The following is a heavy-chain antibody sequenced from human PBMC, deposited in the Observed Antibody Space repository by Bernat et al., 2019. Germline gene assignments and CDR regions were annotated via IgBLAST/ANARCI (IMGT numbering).Heavy chain of an antibody. J-gene: IGHJ1*01. V-gene: IGHV5-10-1*03. Sequence: EVQLVQSGAEVKKPGESLRISCKGSGYSFTSYCISWVRQMPGKGLEWMGRIDPSDSYTNYSPSFQGHVTISADKSISTAYPQWSSLKASDTAMYYCTRSGAIAVAARYREYFQQWGQRTLVTVFS. D-gene: IGHD6-19*01. CDR3: TRSGAIAVAARYREYFQQ. CDR2: IDPSDSYT. CDR1: GYSFTSYC.